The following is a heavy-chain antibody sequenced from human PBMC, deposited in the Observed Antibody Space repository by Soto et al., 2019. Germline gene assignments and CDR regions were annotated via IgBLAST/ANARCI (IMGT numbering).Heavy chain of an antibody. D-gene: IGHD3-3*01. J-gene: IGHJ3*02. V-gene: IGHV1-8*01. CDR2: MNPNSGNT. Sequence: ASVKVSCKASGYTFTSYDINWVRQATGQGLEWMGWMNPNSGNTGYAQKFQGRVTMTRNTSISTAYMELSSLRSEDTAVYYCARGRYCDFWSGYYTRGIGAHDAFDIWGQGTMVTVSS. CDR1: GYTFTSYD. CDR3: ARGRYCDFWSGYYTRGIGAHDAFDI.